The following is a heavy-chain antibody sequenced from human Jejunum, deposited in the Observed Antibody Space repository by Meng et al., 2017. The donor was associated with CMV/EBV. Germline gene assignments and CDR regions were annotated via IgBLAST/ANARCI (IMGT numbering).Heavy chain of an antibody. CDR2: ISYDGSGE. CDR3: ARGDDSFFEDVDH. CDR1: FTFGTFS. D-gene: IGHD3-22*01. V-gene: IGHV3-30*09. Sequence: FTFGTFSLHWVRQAVGKGLKWVAQISYDGSGEDYAGYVKGRLAISRDNSRYTLYLQLDSLTPQDTALYYCARGDDSFFEDVDHWGRGTLVTVSS. J-gene: IGHJ5*02.